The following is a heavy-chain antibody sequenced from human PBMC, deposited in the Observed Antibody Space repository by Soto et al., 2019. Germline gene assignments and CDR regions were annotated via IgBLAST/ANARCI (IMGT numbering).Heavy chain of an antibody. CDR2: IKQDGSET. CDR3: TGSSGWRLDY. D-gene: IGHD6-19*01. V-gene: IGHV3-7*01. J-gene: IGHJ4*02. Sequence: EVQLVESGGGLVQPGGSLRLSCAVSGFIFSNYWMNWVRQAPGKGLEWVAIIKQDGSETHYVDSVRGRFTISRDKDKNSVYLQMSSLRAEDTAVYYCTGSSGWRLDYWGQGTLVTVSS. CDR1: GFIFSNYW.